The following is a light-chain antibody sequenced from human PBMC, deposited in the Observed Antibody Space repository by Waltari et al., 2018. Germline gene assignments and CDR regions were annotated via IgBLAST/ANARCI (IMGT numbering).Light chain of an antibody. CDR1: QSLLHSSGYTF. CDR2: LVS. CDR3: MQARQTPWT. Sequence: DIVMTQSPRFLPVTPGEPASLSRRSSQSLLHSSGYTFLDWYLQKPGQSPQLLIYLVSNRASGVPDRFSGSGSGTDFTLKISRVEAEDVGVYYCMQARQTPWTFGQGTKVEIK. J-gene: IGKJ1*01. V-gene: IGKV2-28*01.